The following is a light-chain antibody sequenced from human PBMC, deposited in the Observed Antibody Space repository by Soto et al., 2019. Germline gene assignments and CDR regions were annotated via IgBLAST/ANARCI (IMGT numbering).Light chain of an antibody. CDR1: SSDVGGYNY. CDR3: SSYAGSSNV. CDR2: EVN. V-gene: IGLV2-8*01. J-gene: IGLJ1*01. Sequence: QSALPQPPSASGSPGRSVAISCTGTSSDVGGYNYVSWYQQHPGKAPKLMIYEVNKRPSGVPDRFSGSKSGNTASLTVSGLQAEDEADYYCSSYAGSSNVFGTGTKVTVL.